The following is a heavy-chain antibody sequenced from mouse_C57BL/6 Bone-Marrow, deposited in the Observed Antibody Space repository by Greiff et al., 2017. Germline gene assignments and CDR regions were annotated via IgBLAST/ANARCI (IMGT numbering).Heavy chain of an antibody. V-gene: IGHV1-62-2*01. Sequence: QVQLQQSGAELVKPGASVKLSCKASGYTFTEYTIHWVKQRSGQGLEWIGWFYTGSGSIKYNEKFKDKATLTADKSTSTVYMELSRLNSEAAAVDFYARQESDYYGYSHYFDYWGQGTTLTVSS. CDR2: FYTGSGSI. CDR1: GYTFTEYT. J-gene: IGHJ2*01. D-gene: IGHD1-2*01. CDR3: ARQESDYYGYSHYFDY.